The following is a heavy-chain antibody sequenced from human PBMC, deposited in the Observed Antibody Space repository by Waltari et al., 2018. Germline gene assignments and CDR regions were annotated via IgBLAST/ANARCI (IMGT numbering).Heavy chain of an antibody. CDR1: GGTFSSYA. CDR2: IIPILGIA. D-gene: IGHD2-2*01. CDR3: ASTDCSSTSCRNWFDP. J-gene: IGHJ5*02. Sequence: QVQLVQSGAAVKKPGSSVKVSCKASGGTFSSYAISWVRQAPGQGLEWMGGIIPILGIANYAQKFQGRVTITADESTSTAYMELSSLRSEDTAVYYCASTDCSSTSCRNWFDPWGQGTLVTVSS. V-gene: IGHV1-69*04.